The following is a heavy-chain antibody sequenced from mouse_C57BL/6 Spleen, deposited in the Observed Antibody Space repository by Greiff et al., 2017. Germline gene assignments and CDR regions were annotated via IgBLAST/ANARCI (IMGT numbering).Heavy chain of an antibody. CDR3: SSSIYYDYLYYAMDY. CDR1: GFTFSDYY. D-gene: IGHD2-4*01. V-gene: IGHV5-12*01. Sequence: EVQRVESGGGLVQPGGSLKLSCAASGFTFSDYYMYWVRQTPEKRLEWVAYISNGGGSTYYPDTVKGRFTISRDNAKNTLYLQMRRLKSEDTAMYYCSSSIYYDYLYYAMDYWGQGTSVTVSS. J-gene: IGHJ4*01. CDR2: ISNGGGST.